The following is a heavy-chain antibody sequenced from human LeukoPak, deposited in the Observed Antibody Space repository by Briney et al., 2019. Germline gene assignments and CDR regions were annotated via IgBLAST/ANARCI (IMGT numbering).Heavy chain of an antibody. CDR3: VRERGGYSAPGQPFDI. D-gene: IGHD1-26*01. J-gene: IGHJ3*02. Sequence: PGGSLRLSCAASGFSFSSYWMNWVRQAPGKGLEWVANIKQDGSEKRYVDSVKDRFTISRDNAKNSLYLQMSSLRAEDTAVYYCVRERGGYSAPGQPFDIWGQGTMVTVSS. V-gene: IGHV3-7*01. CDR2: IKQDGSEK. CDR1: GFSFSSYW.